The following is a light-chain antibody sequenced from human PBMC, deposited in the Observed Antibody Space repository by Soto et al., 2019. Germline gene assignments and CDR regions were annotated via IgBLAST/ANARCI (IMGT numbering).Light chain of an antibody. J-gene: IGKJ4*01. CDR2: DAS. CDR1: QSVSSY. V-gene: IGKV3-11*01. Sequence: EIVLTQSLGTLSLSPGERATLSCRASQSVSSYLAWYQQKPGQAPRLLIYDASNRATGIPARFSGSGSGTDFTLTISSLEPEDFAVYYCQQRSNWPLTFGGGTKADIK. CDR3: QQRSNWPLT.